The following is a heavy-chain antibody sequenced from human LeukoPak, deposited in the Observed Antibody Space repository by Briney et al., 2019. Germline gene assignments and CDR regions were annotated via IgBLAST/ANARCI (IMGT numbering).Heavy chain of an antibody. CDR3: ARESDVAGSDY. J-gene: IGHJ4*02. CDR1: GFTFSSYA. CDR2: IKQDGSEK. Sequence: GGSLRLSCAASGFTFSSYAMSWVRQAPGKGLEWVANIKQDGSEKYYVDSAKGRFTISRDNAKKSLYLQMNSLRVEDTAVYYCARESDVAGSDYWGQGTLLTVSS. D-gene: IGHD6-19*01. V-gene: IGHV3-7*01.